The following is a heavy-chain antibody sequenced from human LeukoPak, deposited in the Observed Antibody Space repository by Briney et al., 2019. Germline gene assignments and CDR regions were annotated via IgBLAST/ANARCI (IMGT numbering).Heavy chain of an antibody. CDR3: ARSSSGFLDFDY. J-gene: IGHJ4*02. D-gene: IGHD6-19*01. V-gene: IGHV3-21*04. CDR2: ISSSSSYI. Sequence: GGSLRLSCAASGFTFSSYSMNWVRQAPGKGLEWVSSISSSSSYIYYADSVKGRFTISRDNAKNSLYLQMNSLRAEDTAEYYCARSSSGFLDFDYWGQGTLVTVSS. CDR1: GFTFSSYS.